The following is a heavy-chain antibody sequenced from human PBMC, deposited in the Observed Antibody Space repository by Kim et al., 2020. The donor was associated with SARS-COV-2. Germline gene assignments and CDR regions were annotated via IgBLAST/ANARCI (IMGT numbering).Heavy chain of an antibody. V-gene: IGHV3-13*01. J-gene: IGHJ3*02. Sequence: PGSVKGRYTISRENAKNSLYLQMNSLRAGDTAVYYCARAGAAAAADAFDIWGQGTMVTVSS. CDR3: ARAGAAAAADAFDI. D-gene: IGHD6-13*01.